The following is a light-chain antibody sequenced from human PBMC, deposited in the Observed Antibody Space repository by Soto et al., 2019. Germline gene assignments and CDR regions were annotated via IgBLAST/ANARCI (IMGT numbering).Light chain of an antibody. Sequence: DIQMTQSPSSLSACVGDRVTITCRASQSISNYLNWYQQKPGKAPKLLIYAASSLQSGVPSRFSGSGSGTDFTLTISSLQPEDFATYYCQQSYSTPFKTFGQGTRLEIK. V-gene: IGKV1-39*01. CDR2: AAS. J-gene: IGKJ5*01. CDR1: QSISNY. CDR3: QQSYSTPFKT.